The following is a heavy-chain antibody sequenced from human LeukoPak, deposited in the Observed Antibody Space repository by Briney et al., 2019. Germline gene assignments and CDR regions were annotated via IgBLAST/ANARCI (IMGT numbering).Heavy chain of an antibody. V-gene: IGHV3-30*03. D-gene: IGHD2-2*01. CDR2: ISYDGSNK. Sequence: PGGSLRLSCAASGFTFSSYGMHWVRQAPGKGLEWVAVISYDGSNKYYADSVKGRFTISRDNSKNTLYLQMNSPRAEDTAVYYCAREGCSSTSCYRWFDPWGQGTLVTVSS. CDR3: AREGCSSTSCYRWFDP. CDR1: GFTFSSYG. J-gene: IGHJ5*02.